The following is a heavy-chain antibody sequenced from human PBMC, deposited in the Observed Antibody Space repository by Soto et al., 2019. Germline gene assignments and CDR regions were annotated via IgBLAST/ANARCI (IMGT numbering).Heavy chain of an antibody. Sequence: GGSLRLSCAASGFTFSSYAMHWVRQAPGKGLEWVAVIWYDGSNKYYADSVKGRFTISRDNSKNTLYLQMNSLRAEDTAVYYCARDRGDDSSQSDAFDIWGQGTMVTVSS. CDR2: IWYDGSNK. J-gene: IGHJ3*02. CDR1: GFTFSSYA. D-gene: IGHD3-22*01. CDR3: ARDRGDDSSQSDAFDI. V-gene: IGHV3-30*04.